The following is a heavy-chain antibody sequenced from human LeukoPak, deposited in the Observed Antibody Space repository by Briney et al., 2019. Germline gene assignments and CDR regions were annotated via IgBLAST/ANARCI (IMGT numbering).Heavy chain of an antibody. CDR3: AKDSSYYYDSYYFDY. D-gene: IGHD3-22*01. CDR2: IWYDGSNK. Sequence: GGSLRLSCAASGFTFSSYGMHWVRQALGKGLEGVAVIWYDGSNKYYADSVKGRFTISRDNSKNTLYLQMNSLRAEDTAVYYCAKDSSYYYDSYYFDYWGQGTLVTVSS. CDR1: GFTFSSYG. V-gene: IGHV3-33*06. J-gene: IGHJ4*02.